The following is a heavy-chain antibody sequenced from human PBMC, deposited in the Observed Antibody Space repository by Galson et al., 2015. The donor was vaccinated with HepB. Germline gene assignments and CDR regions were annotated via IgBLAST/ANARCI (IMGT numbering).Heavy chain of an antibody. CDR2: INAGNGNT. CDR1: GYTFTSYA. V-gene: IGHV1-3*01. CDR3: ARLSGSYFSGVYY. Sequence: SVKVSCKASGYTFTSYAMHRVRQAPGQRLEWMGWINAGNGNTKYSQKFQGRVTITRDTSASTAYMELSSMRSEDTAVYYCARLSGSYFSGVYYWGQGTLVTVSS. D-gene: IGHD1-26*01. J-gene: IGHJ4*02.